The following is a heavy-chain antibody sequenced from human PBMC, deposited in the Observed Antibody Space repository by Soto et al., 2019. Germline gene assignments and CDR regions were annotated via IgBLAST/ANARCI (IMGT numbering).Heavy chain of an antibody. Sequence: SETLSLTCTVSGGSISSYYWSWIRQPPGKGLEWIGYIYYSGSTNYNPSLKSRVTISVDTSKNQFSLKLSSVTAADTAVYYCARDGVYSNYEGSYYYYGMDVWGQGTTVTVSS. CDR2: IYYSGST. J-gene: IGHJ6*02. CDR1: GGSISSYY. V-gene: IGHV4-59*01. D-gene: IGHD4-4*01. CDR3: ARDGVYSNYEGSYYYYGMDV.